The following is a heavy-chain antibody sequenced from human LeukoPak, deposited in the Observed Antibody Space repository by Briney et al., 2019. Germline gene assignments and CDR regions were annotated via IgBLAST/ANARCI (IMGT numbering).Heavy chain of an antibody. D-gene: IGHD3-10*01. CDR3: ARRRQDLWFGESNYGMDV. J-gene: IGHJ6*02. CDR1: GGSISSYY. V-gene: IGHV4-59*08. Sequence: SETLSLTCTVSGGSISSYYWSWIRQPPGKGLEWIGYIYYSGSTNYNPSLKSRVTISVDTSKNQFSLKLSSVTAADTAVYYCARRRQDLWFGESNYGMDVWGQGTTVTVSS. CDR2: IYYSGST.